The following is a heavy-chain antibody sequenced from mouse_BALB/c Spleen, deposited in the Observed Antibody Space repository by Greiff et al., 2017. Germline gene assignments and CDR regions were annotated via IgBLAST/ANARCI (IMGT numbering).Heavy chain of an antibody. CDR2: IYPYNGGT. J-gene: IGHJ2*01. CDR3: ARGDYDYDKYFDY. CDR1: GYTFTDYN. D-gene: IGHD2-4*01. V-gene: IGHV1S29*02. Sequence: DVKLVESGPELVKPGASVKISCKASGYTFTDYNMHWVKQSHGKSLEWIGYIYPYNGGTGYNQKFKSKATLTVDNSSSTAYMELRSLTSEDSAVYYCARGDYDYDKYFDYWGQGTTLTVSS.